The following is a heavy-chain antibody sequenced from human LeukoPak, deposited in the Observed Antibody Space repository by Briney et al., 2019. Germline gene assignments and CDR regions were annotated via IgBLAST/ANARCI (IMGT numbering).Heavy chain of an antibody. V-gene: IGHV3-48*01. CDR1: GFTFSSYS. D-gene: IGHD2-8*01. J-gene: IGHJ3*02. CDR2: ISSSSSTI. Sequence: GGSLRLSCAASGFTFSSYSMNWVRQAPGKGLEWVSYISSSSSTIYYADSVKGRFTISRDNAKNSLYLQMNSLRAEDTAVYYCARDMYVEAFDIWGQGTMVTVSS. CDR3: ARDMYVEAFDI.